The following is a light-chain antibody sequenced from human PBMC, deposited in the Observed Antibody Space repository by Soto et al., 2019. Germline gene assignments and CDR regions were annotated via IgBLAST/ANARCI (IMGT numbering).Light chain of an antibody. CDR2: KAS. J-gene: IGKJ1*01. V-gene: IGKV1-5*03. CDR3: QQYNSYSPT. CDR1: QSISVW. Sequence: DIQMTQSPSTLSASVGDRVTITCQASQSISVWLAWYQQKAGKAPNLLIYKASRLESGVPSRFSGSGSETEFTLTISGLQPGDSATYYCQQYNSYSPTFGQGTKVDI.